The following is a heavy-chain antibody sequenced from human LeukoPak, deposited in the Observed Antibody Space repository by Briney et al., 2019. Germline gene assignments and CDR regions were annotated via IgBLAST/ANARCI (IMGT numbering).Heavy chain of an antibody. CDR3: ASDSANYYDSSGYHHPWIS. CDR1: GGTFISYA. D-gene: IGHD3-22*01. Sequence: ASVKVSCKASGGTFISYAISWVRQAPGQGLEWMGGIIPIFGTANYAQKFQGRVTITTDESTSTAYMELSSLRSEDTAVYYCASDSANYYDSSGYHHPWISWGQGTLVTVSS. CDR2: IIPIFGTA. V-gene: IGHV1-69*05. J-gene: IGHJ4*02.